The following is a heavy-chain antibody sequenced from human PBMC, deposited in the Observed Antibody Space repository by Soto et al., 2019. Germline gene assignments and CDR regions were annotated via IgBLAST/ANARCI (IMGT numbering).Heavy chain of an antibody. CDR2: ISGSGGRT. CDR3: AKSNQGAVGATSCDY. V-gene: IGHV3-23*01. D-gene: IGHD2-15*01. Sequence: EVQLLESGGGLEQPGGSLRLSCAASGFTFSTYAMSWVRQAPGKGLEWVSGISGSGGRTYYADSVKGRFTISRDNSKNTLYLPMSSLRAEDTAIYYCAKSNQGAVGATSCDYWGQGALVTVSS. CDR1: GFTFSTYA. J-gene: IGHJ4*02.